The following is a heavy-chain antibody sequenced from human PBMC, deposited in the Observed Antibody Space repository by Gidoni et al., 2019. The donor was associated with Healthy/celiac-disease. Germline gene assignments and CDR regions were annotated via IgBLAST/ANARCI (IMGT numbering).Heavy chain of an antibody. CDR3: ALPPGIAVTGTRNWFDP. CDR2: IANDGSNK. J-gene: IGHJ5*02. D-gene: IGHD6-19*01. V-gene: IGHV3-30-3*01. CDR1: GFTFSSYA. Sequence: QVQLVESGGGVVQPGRSLRLSCAASGFTFSSYAMHWVRQAPGKGLEWLALIANDGSNKYYADSVKGRFTISRDNSKNTLYLQMNSLRAEDTAVYYCALPPGIAVTGTRNWFDPWGQGTLVTVSS.